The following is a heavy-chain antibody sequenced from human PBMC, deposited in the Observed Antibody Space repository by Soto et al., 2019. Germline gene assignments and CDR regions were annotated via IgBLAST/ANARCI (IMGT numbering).Heavy chain of an antibody. J-gene: IGHJ4*02. Sequence: EVQLVESGGGLVQPGGSLRLSCAASGFTFSSYSMNWVRQAPGKGLEWVSYISSSSSTIYYADSVKGRFTISRDNAKNSLYLQMNSLRDKDTAVYYCARPGDVRGVIFDYWGQGTLVTVSS. CDR3: ARPGDVRGVIFDY. CDR2: ISSSSSTI. CDR1: GFTFSSYS. D-gene: IGHD3-10*01. V-gene: IGHV3-48*02.